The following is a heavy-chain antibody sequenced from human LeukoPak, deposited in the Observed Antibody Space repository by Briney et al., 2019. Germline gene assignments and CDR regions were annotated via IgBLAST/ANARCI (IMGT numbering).Heavy chain of an antibody. J-gene: IGHJ4*02. D-gene: IGHD7-27*01. CDR3: ARLTGGYYFDY. V-gene: IGHV3-30*03. Sequence: PGGSLRLSCAASGFTFSSYGMHWVRQAPGKGLEWVAVISYDGSNKYYADSVKGRFTISRDNSKNTLYLQMNSLRAEDTAVYYCARLTGGYYFDYWGQGTLVTVSS. CDR1: GFTFSSYG. CDR2: ISYDGSNK.